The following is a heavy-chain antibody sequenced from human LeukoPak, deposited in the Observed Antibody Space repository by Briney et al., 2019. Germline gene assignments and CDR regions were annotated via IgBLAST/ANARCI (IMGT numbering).Heavy chain of an antibody. J-gene: IGHJ4*02. CDR1: GGSISSSY. CDR2: IYATGST. Sequence: SETLSLTCTVSGGSISSSYWIWIRQPAGKGLEWIGRIYATGSTNYNPSLKSRVTMSVDTSKNQFSLRLSSVTAADTAVYYCARGSLGREVSAFFKNWGQGILVTVSS. D-gene: IGHD5/OR15-5a*01. V-gene: IGHV4-4*07. CDR3: ARGSLGREVSAFFKN.